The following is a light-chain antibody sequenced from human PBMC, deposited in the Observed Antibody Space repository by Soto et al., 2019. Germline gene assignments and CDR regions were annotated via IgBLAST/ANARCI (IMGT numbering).Light chain of an antibody. J-gene: IGKJ4*01. CDR3: QEFEDVPPHT. CDR2: DAV. Sequence: DPQMTQSPSSLPASVADRVTITCRASQSISNHLNWYQHKPGKAPKLLIFDAVYLETGVPSRFSGSGSGTDFTFTISSLQPEDIATYYCQEFEDVPPHTFGGGTKVEIK. CDR1: QSISNH. V-gene: IGKV1-33*01.